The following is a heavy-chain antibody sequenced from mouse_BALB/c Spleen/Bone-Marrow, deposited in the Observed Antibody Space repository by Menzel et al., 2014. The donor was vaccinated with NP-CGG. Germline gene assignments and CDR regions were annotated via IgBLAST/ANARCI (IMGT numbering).Heavy chain of an antibody. D-gene: IGHD2-1*01. J-gene: IGHJ2*01. Sequence: DVKLQESGPGLVKPSQTVSLTCTVTGNSITTGNYRWSWIRQFPGNKLEWIGYIYYSGTITYNPSLTSRTTITRDTSKNQFFLEMNSLTAEDTATYYCARYGNYFDYWGQGTTPTVSS. CDR1: GNSITTGNYR. CDR3: ARYGNYFDY. CDR2: IYYSGTI. V-gene: IGHV3-5*02.